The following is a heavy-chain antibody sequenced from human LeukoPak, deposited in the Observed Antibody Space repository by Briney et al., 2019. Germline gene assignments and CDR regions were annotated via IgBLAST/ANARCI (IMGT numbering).Heavy chain of an antibody. CDR3: ARSPYSESYYGDAFDI. J-gene: IGHJ3*02. Sequence: PGGSLRLSCEASGFTFTTYSMTWVRQAPGKGLEWVSIISSGSSAIFSADALKGRVTISRDDAKNLLYLQMNSLRAEDTAVYYCARSPYSESYYGDAFDIWGQGTMVTVSS. CDR1: GFTFTTYS. CDR2: ISSGSSAI. V-gene: IGHV3-21*05. D-gene: IGHD1-26*01.